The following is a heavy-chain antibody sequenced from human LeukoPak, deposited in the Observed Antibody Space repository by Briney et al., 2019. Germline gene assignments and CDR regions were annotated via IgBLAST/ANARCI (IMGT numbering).Heavy chain of an antibody. J-gene: IGHJ6*02. CDR3: AKEKRLPFLEWLPSAGMDV. CDR1: GFAFSSYA. Sequence: GESLRLSCAASGFAFSSYAMSWVRQAPGKGREWVSAISGSGGSTYYADSVKGRFTISRDNSKNTLYLQMNSLRAEDTAVYYCAKEKRLPFLEWLPSAGMDVWGQGTTVTVSS. D-gene: IGHD3-3*01. V-gene: IGHV3-23*01. CDR2: ISGSGGST.